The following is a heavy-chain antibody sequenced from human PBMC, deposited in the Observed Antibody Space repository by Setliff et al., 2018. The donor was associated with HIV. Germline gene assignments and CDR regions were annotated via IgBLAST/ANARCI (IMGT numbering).Heavy chain of an antibody. D-gene: IGHD6-19*01. CDR3: VRVNSGWFRGYYHYYHMDV. Sequence: SETLSLTCTVSGGSITSYYWNWIRQSPGKGLEWIGYIFDSGPTKYNPSVTSRVTISVDASKNQFFLQLTSVTAADTAVYYCVRVNSGWFRGYYHYYHMDVWGKGTTVTVSS. CDR1: GGSITSYY. J-gene: IGHJ6*03. CDR2: IFDSGPT. V-gene: IGHV4-4*09.